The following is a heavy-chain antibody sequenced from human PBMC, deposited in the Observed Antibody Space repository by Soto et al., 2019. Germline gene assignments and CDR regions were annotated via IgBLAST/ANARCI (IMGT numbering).Heavy chain of an antibody. J-gene: IGHJ4*02. D-gene: IGHD2-21*02. CDR1: GGTFSSHS. CDR2: IITLLGTS. V-gene: IGHV1-69*01. CDR3: AREVGYGDFSAALLD. Sequence: VQLMQSGAEVKKPGSSVKVSCKASGGTFSSHSINWVRQSPGQGLEWMGCIITLLGTSNYAQNFQGRVTMTADQSTSTAYMELNSLTSDDTAVYYCAREVGYGDFSAALLDWGQGNLVTVSS.